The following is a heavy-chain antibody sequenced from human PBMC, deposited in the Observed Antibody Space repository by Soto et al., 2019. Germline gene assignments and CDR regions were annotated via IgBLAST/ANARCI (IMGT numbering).Heavy chain of an antibody. V-gene: IGHV4-31*03. J-gene: IGHJ5*02. CDR1: VGSISRGGYY. CDR2: IYYSGST. D-gene: IGHD3-10*01. CDR3: ARDRYRAGTMVRGVTWFDP. Sequence: SETLSLTCTVSVGSISRGGYYWIWIRHHPGKGLEWIGYIYYSGSTYYNPSLKSRVTISVDTSKNQFSLKLSSVTAADTAVYYCARDRYRAGTMVRGVTWFDPWGQGTLVTVSS.